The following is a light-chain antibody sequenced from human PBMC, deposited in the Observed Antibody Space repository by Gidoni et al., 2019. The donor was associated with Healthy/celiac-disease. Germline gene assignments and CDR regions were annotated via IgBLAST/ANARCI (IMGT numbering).Light chain of an antibody. CDR1: QGISSA. V-gene: IGKV1-13*02. CDR2: DAS. Sequence: AIQLTQSPSSLSASVGDRVTITCRASQGISSALAWYQQKPAKAPKLLIYDASSLESGVPSRFSGSGSGTDFTLTISSLQPEDFATYYCQQFNSYLFTFGPGTKVDIK. CDR3: QQFNSYLFT. J-gene: IGKJ3*01.